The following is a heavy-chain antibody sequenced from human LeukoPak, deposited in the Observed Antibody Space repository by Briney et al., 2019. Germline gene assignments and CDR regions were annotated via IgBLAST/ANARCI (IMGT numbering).Heavy chain of an antibody. J-gene: IGHJ6*03. D-gene: IGHD3-22*01. Sequence: GSLRLSCAASGFTFSNAWMSWVRQAPGKGLEWVANIKQDGSEKYYVDSVKGRFTISRDNAKNSLYLQMISLRAEDTAVYYCARGIVAKMGDYYYYMDVWGKGTTVTVSS. CDR2: IKQDGSEK. CDR3: ARGIVAKMGDYYYYMDV. V-gene: IGHV3-7*01. CDR1: GFTFSNAW.